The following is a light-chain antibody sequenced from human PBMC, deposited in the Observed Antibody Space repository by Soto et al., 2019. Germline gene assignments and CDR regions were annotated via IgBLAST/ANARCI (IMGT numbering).Light chain of an antibody. V-gene: IGLV2-23*01. CDR1: ISDIETYNL. CDR2: GDS. CDR3: CSFAGRNTFV. J-gene: IGLJ1*01. Sequence: QSALTQPASVSGSPGQSITISCTGTISDIETYNLVSWYQQYPGKAPKLLIYGDSKRPSGVSDRFSGSKSVNTASLTIYGLQAEDEADYHCCSFAGRNTFVFGAGTKLTVL.